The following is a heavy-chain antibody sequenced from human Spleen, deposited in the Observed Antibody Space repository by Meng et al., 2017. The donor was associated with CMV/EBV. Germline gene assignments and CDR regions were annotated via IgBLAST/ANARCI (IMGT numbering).Heavy chain of an antibody. CDR1: GGSIISNYYF. CDR2: VYYDGAT. V-gene: IGHV4-39*07. J-gene: IGHJ3*01. Sequence: SETLSLTCTVSGGSIISNYYFWAWIRQPPGKGLEWIGTVYYDGATQYNPSLKSRVTISVVTSKNQFSLKLNSVSAADTAMYYCAREMREIFTASSCFTGGAWGQGTRVTVSS. CDR3: AREMREIFTASSCFTGGA. D-gene: IGHD6-19*01.